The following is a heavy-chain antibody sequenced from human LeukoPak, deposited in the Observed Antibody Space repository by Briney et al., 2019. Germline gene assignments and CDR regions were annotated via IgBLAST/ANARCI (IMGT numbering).Heavy chain of an antibody. J-gene: IGHJ4*02. V-gene: IGHV3-23*01. CDR3: AKGAYDYIEIGYFDS. D-gene: IGHD5-12*01. CDR2: LIGSSGST. Sequence: GGSLRLSCAASGFTSTDYAMNWVRQAPGKGLEWVSVLIGSSGSTDYADSVKGRFTISRDNSKNTLFLQMNSLRAEDTAIYYCAKGAYDYIEIGYFDSWGQGTLVTVSS. CDR1: GFTSTDYA.